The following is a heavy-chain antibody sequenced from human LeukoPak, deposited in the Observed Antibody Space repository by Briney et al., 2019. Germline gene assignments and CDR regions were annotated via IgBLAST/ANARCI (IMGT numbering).Heavy chain of an antibody. CDR3: TTVTDY. J-gene: IGHJ4*02. V-gene: IGHV3-15*01. CDR1: GFTFSNAR. Sequence: GGSLRLSCAVSGFTFSNARMSWVRQAPGKGLEWVGRIKSKTAGGTADYAAPVKGRFTISRDDSKNTLYLQMNSLKAEDTAIYYCTTVTDYWGQGTLVTVSS. CDR2: IKSKTAGGTA.